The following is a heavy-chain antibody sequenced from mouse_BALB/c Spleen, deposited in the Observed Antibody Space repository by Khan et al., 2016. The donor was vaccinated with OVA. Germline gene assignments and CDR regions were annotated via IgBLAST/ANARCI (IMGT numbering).Heavy chain of an antibody. J-gene: IGHJ3*01. CDR2: ILPGSGST. CDR1: GYTLSSYW. CDR3: ARGGYGGFAY. Sequence: VELVESGAELMKPGASVKISCKATGYTLSSYWIEWVKQRPGHGLEWLGDILPGSGSTNYNEKFKGKATFTADPSSNTAYMQLSSLTSEDSAVYYCARGGYGGFAYWGQGTLVTVSA. D-gene: IGHD2-2*01. V-gene: IGHV1-9*01.